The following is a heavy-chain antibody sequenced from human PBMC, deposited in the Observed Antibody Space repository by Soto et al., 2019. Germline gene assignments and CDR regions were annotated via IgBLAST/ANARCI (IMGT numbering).Heavy chain of an antibody. V-gene: IGHV6-1*01. CDR1: GGRGACNTVA. CDR2: TYYRSKWYN. D-gene: IGHD6-19*01. J-gene: IGHJ4*02. CDR3: AQISMAEAPY. Sequence: QTRSHTCTISGGRGACNTVAGNWIRQSPSRGLEWLGRTYYRSKWYNDYAVSVKSRISINADTSKNQFSLQLNSVTPEDTAVYYCAQISMAEAPYWGQGTLVTVS.